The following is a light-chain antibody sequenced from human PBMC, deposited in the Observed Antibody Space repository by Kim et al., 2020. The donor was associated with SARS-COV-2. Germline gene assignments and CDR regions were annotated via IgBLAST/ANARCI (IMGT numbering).Light chain of an antibody. CDR3: QQHGPSPWT. CDR1: PSVDSIY. CDR2: GAS. J-gene: IGKJ1*01. V-gene: IGKV3-20*01. Sequence: EIVLTQSPGTLSLSPGERATLSCRTSPSVDSIYLAWYQQKPGQAPRLLIYGASSRATGISDRFIGSGFGTDFTLTITRLEPEDVAVYYCQQHGPSPWTFGQGTKVDIK.